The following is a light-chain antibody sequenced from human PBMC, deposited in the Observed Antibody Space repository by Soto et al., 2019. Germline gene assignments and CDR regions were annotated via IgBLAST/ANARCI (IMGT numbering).Light chain of an antibody. CDR2: EVT. Sequence: QSALTQPASVSGSPGQSITISCTGTSSDVGGYDYVSWFQQHPGKAPKLMIYEVTNRPSGVSNRFSASKSGNTASLTISGLQAEDEADYYCSSYANSIPLYVFGTGTKLTVL. J-gene: IGLJ1*01. CDR1: SSDVGGYDY. CDR3: SSYANSIPLYV. V-gene: IGLV2-14*01.